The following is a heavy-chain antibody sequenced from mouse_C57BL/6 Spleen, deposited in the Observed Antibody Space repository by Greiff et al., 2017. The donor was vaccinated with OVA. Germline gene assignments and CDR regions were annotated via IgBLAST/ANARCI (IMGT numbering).Heavy chain of an antibody. CDR1: GYTFTSYW. Sequence: QVQLKESGAELVMPGASVKLSCKASGYTFTSYWMHWVKQRPGQGLEWIGEIDPSDSYTNYNQKFKGKSTLTVDKSSSTAYLQLSSLTSEDSAVYYCARWSYSNTGYFDVWGTGTTVTVSS. CDR3: ARWSYSNTGYFDV. J-gene: IGHJ1*03. V-gene: IGHV1-69*01. CDR2: IDPSDSYT. D-gene: IGHD2-5*01.